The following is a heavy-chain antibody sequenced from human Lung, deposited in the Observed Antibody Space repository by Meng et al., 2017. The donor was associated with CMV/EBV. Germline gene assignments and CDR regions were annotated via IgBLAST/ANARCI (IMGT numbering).Heavy chain of an antibody. Sequence: GGSLRLXCAASGFTATRNWMTWVRQAPGKGLEWVANINEDGTDKNYLDSVKGRFTISRDNVKKSVYLQMNTLRGEDTAVYYCARPIEGIRETLDYWGQGTXVTVSS. CDR3: ARPIEGIRETLDY. V-gene: IGHV3-7*01. CDR1: GFTATRNW. CDR2: INEDGTDK. J-gene: IGHJ4*02. D-gene: IGHD3-10*01.